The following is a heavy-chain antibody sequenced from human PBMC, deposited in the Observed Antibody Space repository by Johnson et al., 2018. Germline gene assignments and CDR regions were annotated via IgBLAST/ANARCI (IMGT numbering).Heavy chain of an antibody. V-gene: IGHV3-48*04. J-gene: IGHJ1*01. CDR1: GFTFSTSS. CDR3: ARVYSSGWPEYFQH. D-gene: IGHD6-19*01. Sequence: VQLVESGGGLVQPGGSLRLSCAASGFTFSTSSMNWVRQAPGKGLEWVSYISSSSSTIYYADSVKGRFTISRDNAKNSLYLQMNSLRAEDTAVYYCARVYSSGWPEYFQHWGQGTLVTVSS. CDR2: ISSSSSTI.